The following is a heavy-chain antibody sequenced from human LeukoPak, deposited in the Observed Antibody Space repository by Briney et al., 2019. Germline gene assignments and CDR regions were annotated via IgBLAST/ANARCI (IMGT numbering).Heavy chain of an antibody. V-gene: IGHV4-34*01. J-gene: IGHJ5*02. CDR1: GVSFSGYY. CDR2: INHSGST. Sequence: KSSETLSLTCAVYGVSFSGYYWNWIRQPPGKGLEWIGEINHSGSTSYNPSLKSRVTISVDTSKNQFSLKLSSVTAADTAVYYCARGPRIAVAGRRSWFDPWGQGTLVSVSS. D-gene: IGHD6-19*01. CDR3: ARGPRIAVAGRRSWFDP.